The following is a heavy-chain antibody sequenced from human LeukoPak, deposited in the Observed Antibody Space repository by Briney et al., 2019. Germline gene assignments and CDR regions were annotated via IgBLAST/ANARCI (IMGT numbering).Heavy chain of an antibody. J-gene: IGHJ4*02. Sequence: PGGSLRLSCAASGFTFSSYAMHWVRQAPGKGLEWVAVISYDGSNKYYADSVKGRFTISRDNSKNTLYLQMNSLRAEDTAVYYCARETGDRGIAVAGTGGFDYWGQGTLVTVSS. CDR1: GFTFSSYA. CDR2: ISYDGSNK. V-gene: IGHV3-30-3*01. D-gene: IGHD6-19*01. CDR3: ARETGDRGIAVAGTGGFDY.